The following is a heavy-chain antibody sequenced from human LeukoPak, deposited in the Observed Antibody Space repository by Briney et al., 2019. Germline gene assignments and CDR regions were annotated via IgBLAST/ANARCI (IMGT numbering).Heavy chain of an antibody. D-gene: IGHD7-27*01. Sequence: GGSLRLSCAASEFTFSTYAMHWVRQAPGKGLEWVAVISHDGSNKYYADSVKGRFTVSRDDSKNTLYLQMNSLRAEDTAVYYCAKDGGLWVSAHWGDSWGRGTLVTVSS. V-gene: IGHV3-30-3*01. CDR1: EFTFSTYA. J-gene: IGHJ4*02. CDR2: ISHDGSNK. CDR3: AKDGGLWVSAHWGDS.